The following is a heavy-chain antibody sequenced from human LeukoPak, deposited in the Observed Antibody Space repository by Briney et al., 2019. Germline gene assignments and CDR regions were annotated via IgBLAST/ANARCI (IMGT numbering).Heavy chain of an antibody. Sequence: SETLSLTCTVSGGSISSSHWWSWVRQPPGKGLEWIGEIYHSGSTNYNPSLKSRITISIDKSKNQFSLKLSSVTAADTAVYYCAIRSSSWYFDYWGQGTLVTVSS. CDR1: GGSISSSHW. CDR3: AIRSSSWYFDY. V-gene: IGHV4-4*02. CDR2: IYHSGST. J-gene: IGHJ4*02. D-gene: IGHD6-13*01.